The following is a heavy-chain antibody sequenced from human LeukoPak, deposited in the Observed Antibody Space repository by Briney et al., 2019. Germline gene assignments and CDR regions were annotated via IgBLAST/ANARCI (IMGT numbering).Heavy chain of an antibody. D-gene: IGHD6-13*01. CDR3: AKELYSTTWFDY. Sequence: GRSLRLSCAASGFTFSSCGMHWVRQAPGKGLEWVAVISYDGTNKFYADSVKGRFTISRDNSKNTLFLQMNSLRAGDTAVYYCAKELYSTTWFDYWGQGTLVTVSS. J-gene: IGHJ5*01. CDR1: GFTFSSCG. CDR2: ISYDGTNK. V-gene: IGHV3-30*18.